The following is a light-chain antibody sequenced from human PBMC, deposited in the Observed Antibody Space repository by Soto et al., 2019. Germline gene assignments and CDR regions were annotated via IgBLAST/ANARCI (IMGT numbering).Light chain of an antibody. CDR1: QSVSSS. V-gene: IGKV3-20*01. CDR2: SAS. J-gene: IGKJ1*01. Sequence: IVLSQSPATLSVSPGERATLSCRASQSVSSSLAWYQHKPCRAPRLLIYSASTRATGIPARFSGSGSGADFTLTINVLEPEDFAVYHCQQYGSSPRTFCQGTKVDIK. CDR3: QQYGSSPRT.